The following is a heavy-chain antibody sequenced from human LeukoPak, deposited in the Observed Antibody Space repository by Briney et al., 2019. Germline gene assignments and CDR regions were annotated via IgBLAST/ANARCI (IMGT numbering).Heavy chain of an antibody. V-gene: IGHV1-69*13. D-gene: IGHD5-18*01. CDR2: IIPIFGTA. CDR3: ARDQGYRYGYGDFDY. Sequence: SVKVSCKASGGTFRSYAISWVRQAPGQGLEWMGGIIPIFGTANYAQKFQGRVTITADESTSTAYMELSSLRSEDTAVYYCARDQGYRYGYGDFDYWGQGPLVTVSS. CDR1: GGTFRSYA. J-gene: IGHJ4*02.